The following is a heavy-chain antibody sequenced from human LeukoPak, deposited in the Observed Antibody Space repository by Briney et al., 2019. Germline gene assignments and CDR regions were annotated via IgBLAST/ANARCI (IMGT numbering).Heavy chain of an antibody. J-gene: IGHJ4*02. CDR3: AKERVPGYVAEDYSMGY. CDR1: GFTFSSYA. D-gene: IGHD2/OR15-2a*01. Sequence: PGRSLRLSCAASGFTFSSYAMHWVRQAPGKGLEWVAVISYDGSNKYYADSVKGRFTISRDNSKNTLYLQMNSLRAEDTAVYYCAKERVPGYVAEDYSMGYWGQGTLVTVSS. V-gene: IGHV3-30*04. CDR2: ISYDGSNK.